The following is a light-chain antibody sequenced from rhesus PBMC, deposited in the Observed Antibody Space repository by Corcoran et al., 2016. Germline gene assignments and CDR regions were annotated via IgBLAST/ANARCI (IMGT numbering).Light chain of an antibody. CDR3: LQHNGYPLT. CDR1: QGISSY. V-gene: IGKV1-28*03. J-gene: IGKJ4*01. Sequence: DIQMTQSPSSLSASVGDTVTITCRASQGISSYLNWFQQKPGKAPKLLIYAASSLESGVPSRLSGGGSGTDFTLPISSLQPEDFAVYYCLQHNGYPLTFGGGTKVEL. CDR2: AAS.